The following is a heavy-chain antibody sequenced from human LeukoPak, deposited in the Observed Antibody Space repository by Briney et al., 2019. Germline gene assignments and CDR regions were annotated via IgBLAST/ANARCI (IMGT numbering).Heavy chain of an antibody. CDR2: ICSGGST. Sequence: GGSLRLSCAASGFTVSSNCVNWVRQAPGKGLKWVSVICSGGSTFYADSVRGRFTISRDNSKNTLYLQMNSLRAEDTAVYYCASRGCSGGSCYSGDYWGQGTLVTVSS. CDR3: ASRGCSGGSCYSGDY. D-gene: IGHD2-15*01. J-gene: IGHJ4*02. V-gene: IGHV3-53*01. CDR1: GFTVSSNC.